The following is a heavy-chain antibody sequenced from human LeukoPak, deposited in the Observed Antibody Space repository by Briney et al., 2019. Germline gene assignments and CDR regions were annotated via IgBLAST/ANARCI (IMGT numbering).Heavy chain of an antibody. CDR3: ARYPLSYSSNWHYYFDY. D-gene: IGHD6-13*01. Sequence: ASVKVSCKASGYTFTSYGVSWVRQAPGQGLEWMGWISASNGNTNYAQSLQDRVTMTTATSTSTAYMELRSLRSDDTAVYYCARYPLSYSSNWHYYFDYWGQGTLLTVSS. J-gene: IGHJ4*02. V-gene: IGHV1-18*01. CDR2: ISASNGNT. CDR1: GYTFTSYG.